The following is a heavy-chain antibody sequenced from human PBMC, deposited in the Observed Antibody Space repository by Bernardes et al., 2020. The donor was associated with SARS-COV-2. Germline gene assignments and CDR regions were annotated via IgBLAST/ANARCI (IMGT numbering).Heavy chain of an antibody. CDR3: ARLTMLRGVPNWFDP. CDR1: GFALTAYS. CDR2: ISSTSGTT. D-gene: IGHD3-10*01. V-gene: IGHV3-21*01. J-gene: IGHJ5*02. Sequence: GGSLRLSCEASGFALTAYSMSWVRQAPGKGLEWVSSISSTSGTTSYADLVKGRFTISKDIAKNSLYLQMTSLRAEDTAFYFCARLTMLRGVPNWFDPWGQGTLVTVSS.